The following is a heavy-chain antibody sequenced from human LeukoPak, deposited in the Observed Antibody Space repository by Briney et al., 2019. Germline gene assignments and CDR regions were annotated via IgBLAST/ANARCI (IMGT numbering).Heavy chain of an antibody. J-gene: IGHJ4*02. CDR1: GFTVSSSY. Sequence: GGSLRLSCAASGFTVSSSYMSWVRQSPGKGLEWVSVIYSGGTAHYADSVKGRFMISRDMSKNTVYLQMNSLRAEDTAVYYCARAYQLPLFWGQGTLVTVSS. CDR3: ARAYQLPLF. V-gene: IGHV3-66*01. CDR2: IYSGGTA. D-gene: IGHD2-2*01.